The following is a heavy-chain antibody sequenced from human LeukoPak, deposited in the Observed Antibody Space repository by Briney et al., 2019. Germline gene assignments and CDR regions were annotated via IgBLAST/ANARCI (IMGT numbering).Heavy chain of an antibody. CDR1: GFTFSSYW. CDR2: INSDGSST. CDR3: AKEEGSSWSEDYGMDV. V-gene: IGHV3-74*01. D-gene: IGHD6-13*01. Sequence: GGSLRLSCAASGFTFSSYWMHWVRQAPGKGLVWVSRINSDGSSTSYADSVKGRFTISRDNAKNTLYLQMNSLRAEDTAVYYCAKEEGSSWSEDYGMDVWGQGTTVTVSS. J-gene: IGHJ6*02.